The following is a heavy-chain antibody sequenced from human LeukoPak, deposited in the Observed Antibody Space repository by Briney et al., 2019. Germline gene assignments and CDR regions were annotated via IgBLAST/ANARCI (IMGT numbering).Heavy chain of an antibody. V-gene: IGHV3-53*01. CDR1: GFTFSSYW. CDR2: IYSGGST. Sequence: GGSLRLSCAASGFTFSSYWMHWVRQAPGKGLEWVSVIYSGGSTYYADSVKGRFTISRDNSKNTLYLQMNSLRAEDTAVYYCARVSSGWFDPWGQGTLVTVSS. J-gene: IGHJ5*02. CDR3: ARVSSGWFDP. D-gene: IGHD6-25*01.